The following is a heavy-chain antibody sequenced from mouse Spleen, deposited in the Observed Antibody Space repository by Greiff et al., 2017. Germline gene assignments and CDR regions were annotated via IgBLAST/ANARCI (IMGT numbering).Heavy chain of an antibody. J-gene: IGHJ2*01. V-gene: IGHV1-15*01. Sequence: VQLQQSGAELVRPGASVTLSCKASGYTFTDYEMHWVKQTPVHGLEWIGAIDPETGGTAYNQKFKGKAILTADKSSSTAYMELRSLTSEDSAVYYCTRATGTGYYFDYWGQGTTLTVSS. D-gene: IGHD4-1*02. CDR3: TRATGTGYYFDY. CDR1: GYTFTDYE. CDR2: IDPETGGT.